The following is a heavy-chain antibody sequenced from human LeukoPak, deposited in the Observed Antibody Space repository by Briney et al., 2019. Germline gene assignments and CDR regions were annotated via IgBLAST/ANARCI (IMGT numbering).Heavy chain of an antibody. CDR3: ARGYYYDSSGYYSEFGSPDY. V-gene: IGHV4-61*02. CDR1: GGAISSGSYY. J-gene: IGHJ4*02. Sequence: SQTLSLTCTVSGGAISSGSYYWSWIRQPAGKGLEWIGRIYTSGSTNYNPSLKSRVTISVDTSKNQFSLKLSSVTAADTAVYYCARGYYYDSSGYYSEFGSPDYWGQGTLITVSS. D-gene: IGHD3-22*01. CDR2: IYTSGST.